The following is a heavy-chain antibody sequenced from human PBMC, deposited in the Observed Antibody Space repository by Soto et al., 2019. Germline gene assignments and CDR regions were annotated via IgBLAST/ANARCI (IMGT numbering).Heavy chain of an antibody. CDR1: GFIFSDHY. J-gene: IGHJ6*02. CDR3: ARGARRILGDYHYGMDV. Sequence: EVQLVESGGGLVQPGGSLRLSCAASGFIFSDHYMDWVRQAPGKGLEWVGRVRDKANSHSTEYDASVKGRFSISRDDSKNSLYLEMNSLKTEDTAVYYCARGARRILGDYHYGMDVWGQGTTVTVSS. D-gene: IGHD1-26*01. V-gene: IGHV3-72*01. CDR2: VRDKANSHST.